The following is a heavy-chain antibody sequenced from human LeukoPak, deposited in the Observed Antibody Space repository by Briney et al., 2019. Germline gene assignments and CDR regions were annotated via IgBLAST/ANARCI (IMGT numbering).Heavy chain of an antibody. D-gene: IGHD3-22*01. CDR3: VRDRDIVVVITFGY. CDR2: ISGSGGNT. J-gene: IGHJ4*02. Sequence: GGSLRLSCAASGFTFNSHAMSWVRQAPGRGLEWVSAISGSGGNTYYADSVEGRFTISRDNSKNTLYLQMDRLRVEDSAVYYCVRDRDIVVVITFGYWGQGTLVTVSS. CDR1: GFTFNSHA. V-gene: IGHV3-23*01.